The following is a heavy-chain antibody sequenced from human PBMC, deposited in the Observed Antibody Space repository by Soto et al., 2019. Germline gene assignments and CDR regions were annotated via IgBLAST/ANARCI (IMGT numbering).Heavy chain of an antibody. J-gene: IGHJ4*02. Sequence: GGSLRLSCAASGFTFTSYVMSWVRQAPGKGLEWVAGISGGGSTAFYADSVKGRFSISRDNAKNTVVLQMDSLRAEDTAIYYCAKDSNKYSSSLRGRYFDYWGQGTLVTVSS. CDR1: GFTFTSYV. CDR2: ISGGGSTA. CDR3: AKDSNKYSSSLRGRYFDY. D-gene: IGHD3-22*01. V-gene: IGHV3-23*01.